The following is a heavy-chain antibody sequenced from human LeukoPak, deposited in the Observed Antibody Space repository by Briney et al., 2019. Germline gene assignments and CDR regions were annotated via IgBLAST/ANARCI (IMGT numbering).Heavy chain of an antibody. CDR3: TTAGPPYSGAASFAY. CDR1: GFTFSDAW. V-gene: IGHV3-15*01. D-gene: IGHD2-15*01. J-gene: IGHJ4*02. Sequence: PGGSLRLSCAASGFTFSDAWMTWVRQAPGKGLEWVGRIKAKNDGGAIEYATPVKGRFTISGDDAKNTLYLQMNSLTTEDPAVYYCTTAGPPYSGAASFAYWGQGTLVTVSS. CDR2: IKAKNDGGAI.